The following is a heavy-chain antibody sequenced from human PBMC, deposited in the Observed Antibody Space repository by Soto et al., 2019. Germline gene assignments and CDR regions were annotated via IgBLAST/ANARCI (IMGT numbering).Heavy chain of an antibody. Sequence: EVQLVESGGGLVQPGGSLRLSCAASGFTFSSYSMNWVRQAPGKGLEWVSYISSSSSTIYYADSVKGRFTISRDNAKNSLYSQMNSLRAEDTAVYYCASSYYYDSSGYYPVDYWGQGTLVTVSS. CDR3: ASSYYYDSSGYYPVDY. J-gene: IGHJ4*02. CDR1: GFTFSSYS. CDR2: ISSSSSTI. V-gene: IGHV3-48*01. D-gene: IGHD3-22*01.